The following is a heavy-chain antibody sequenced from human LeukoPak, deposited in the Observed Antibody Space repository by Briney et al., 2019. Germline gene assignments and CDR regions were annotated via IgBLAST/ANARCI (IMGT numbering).Heavy chain of an antibody. Sequence: PGGSLRLSCAASGFTFSNYAVKWVRQAPGKGLERVSYISKTSTTIYYAASVKGRFTISRDNAKNSLYLQMSSLRDEDTAVYYCARDSGVDAHLDYWGQGTLVTLSA. CDR3: ARDSGVDAHLDY. CDR2: ISKTSTTI. V-gene: IGHV3-48*02. J-gene: IGHJ4*02. CDR1: GFTFSNYA. D-gene: IGHD3-3*01.